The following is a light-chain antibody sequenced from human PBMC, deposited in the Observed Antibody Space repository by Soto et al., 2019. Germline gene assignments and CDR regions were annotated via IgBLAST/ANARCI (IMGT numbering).Light chain of an antibody. CDR2: DVS. CDR3: SSYTSSSTLEGV. V-gene: IGLV2-14*01. J-gene: IGLJ1*01. CDR1: SSDVGGYNY. Sequence: LTQPASVSGSPGRSITISCTGTSSDVGGYNYVSWYQQHPGKAPKLMIYDVSNRPSGVSNRSSGSKSGNTASLTISGLQAEDEADYYCSSYTSSSTLEGVFGTGTKVTVL.